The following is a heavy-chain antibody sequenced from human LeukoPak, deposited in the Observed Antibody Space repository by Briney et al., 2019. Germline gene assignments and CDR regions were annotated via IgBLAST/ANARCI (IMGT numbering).Heavy chain of an antibody. D-gene: IGHD3-22*01. CDR2: INTDGTNT. CDR3: ARVRRYYDTTGSDDAFDI. V-gene: IGHV3-74*01. J-gene: IGHJ3*02. Sequence: GGSLRLSCAASGFTFSNFWMHWVRQAPGKGLVWVSRINTDGTNTNYADSVEGRLTISRDNAKNTLYLQMNSLRAEDTAVYYCARVRRYYDTTGSDDAFDIWGQGTMVTVSS. CDR1: GFTFSNFW.